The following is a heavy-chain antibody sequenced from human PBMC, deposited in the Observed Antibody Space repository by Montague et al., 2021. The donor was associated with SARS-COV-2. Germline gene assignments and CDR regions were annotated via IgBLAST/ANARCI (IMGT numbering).Heavy chain of an antibody. CDR2: IYYSGST. Sequence: TLSLTCTVSGGPISSGGYYWSWIRQHPGKGLEWIGYIYYSGSTYYNPSLKSRLTISVDTSKNRFSLKLSSVTAADTAVYYCARGGGYYNYGLDVWGPGTTVTVSS. CDR1: GGPISSGGYY. J-gene: IGHJ6*02. CDR3: ARGGGYYNYGLDV. D-gene: IGHD3-22*01. V-gene: IGHV4-31*03.